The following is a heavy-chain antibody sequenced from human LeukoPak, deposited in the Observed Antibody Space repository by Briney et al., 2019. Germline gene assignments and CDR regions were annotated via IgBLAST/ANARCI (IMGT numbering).Heavy chain of an antibody. CDR2: INPNSGGT. CDR3: AREYSSSWYPSSPDY. J-gene: IGHJ4*02. D-gene: IGHD6-13*01. CDR1: GYTFTGYY. Sequence: ASVKVSCKASGYTFTGYYMHWMRQAPGQGLEWMGWINPNSGGTNYAQKFQGRVTMTRDTSISTAYMELSRLRSDDTAVYYCAREYSSSWYPSSPDYWGQGTLVTVSS. V-gene: IGHV1-2*02.